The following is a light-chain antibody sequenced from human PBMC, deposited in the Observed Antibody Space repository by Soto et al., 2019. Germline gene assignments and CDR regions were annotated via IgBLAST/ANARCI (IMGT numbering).Light chain of an antibody. CDR3: QQYNNWPPWT. Sequence: EIVMTQSPATLSVSPGERATLSCRASQSVSSNLAWYQQKPGQAPRLLIYGASTRATDIPARFSGTGSGADFTLTISSLQSEDSAVYYCQQYNNWPPWTFGQGTKVDIK. CDR1: QSVSSN. CDR2: GAS. V-gene: IGKV3-15*01. J-gene: IGKJ1*01.